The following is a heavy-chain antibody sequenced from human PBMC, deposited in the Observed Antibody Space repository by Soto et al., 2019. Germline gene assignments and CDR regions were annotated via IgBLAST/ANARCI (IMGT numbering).Heavy chain of an antibody. Sequence: EVQLVQSGAEVKKPGESLKISCKGSGYSFTSYWIGWVRQMPGKGLEWMGIIYPGDSDTRYSPSFQGQVTISADKSISTAYLQWSSLKASDTAMYYCAVGYCTNGVCSHLGAFDIWGQGTMVTVSS. V-gene: IGHV5-51*03. CDR1: GYSFTSYW. D-gene: IGHD2-8*01. J-gene: IGHJ3*02. CDR3: AVGYCTNGVCSHLGAFDI. CDR2: IYPGDSDT.